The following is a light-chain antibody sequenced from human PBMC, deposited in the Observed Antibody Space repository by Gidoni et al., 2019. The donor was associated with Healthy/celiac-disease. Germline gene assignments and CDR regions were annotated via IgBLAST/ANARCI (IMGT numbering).Light chain of an antibody. CDR1: QDISNY. CDR2: DAS. V-gene: IGKV1-33*01. J-gene: IGKJ3*01. CDR3: QQYDNLPRT. Sequence: DLKMTQSPYSLTASVGDRVTITCQASQDISNYLNWYQQKPGKAPKLLIYDASNLETGVPSRFSGSGSGTDFTFTISSLQPEDIATYYCQQYDNLPRTFGPGTKVDIK.